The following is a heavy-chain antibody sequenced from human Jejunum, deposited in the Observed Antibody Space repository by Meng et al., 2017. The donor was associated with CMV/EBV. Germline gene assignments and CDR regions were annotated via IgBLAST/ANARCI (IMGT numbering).Heavy chain of an antibody. J-gene: IGHJ1*01. D-gene: IGHD1-26*01. V-gene: IGHV3-23*01. CDR2: ISGSGATT. CDR1: GFTFSSYA. CDR3: AKDMGF. Sequence: GSLRISCIGSGFTFSSYAMSWVRQLPGKGLEWGSSISGSGATTYYADSVKGRFAISRDNSRNTLFLQMSGLRADDTGIYYCAKDMGFWGPGTLVTVSS.